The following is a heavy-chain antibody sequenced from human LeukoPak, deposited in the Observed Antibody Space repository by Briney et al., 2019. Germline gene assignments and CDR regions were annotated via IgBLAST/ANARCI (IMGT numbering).Heavy chain of an antibody. D-gene: IGHD2-2*01. J-gene: IGHJ6*03. CDR1: GFTFSSYS. V-gene: IGHV3-21*01. CDR3: ARSRVVVVPAATSGKTYYMDV. CDR2: ISSSSSYI. Sequence: GGSLRLSCEASGFTFSSYSMNWVRRAPGKGLEWVSSISSSSSYIYYADSVKGRFTISRDNAKNSLYLQMNSLRAEDTAVYYCARSRVVVVPAATSGKTYYMDVWGKGTTVTVSS.